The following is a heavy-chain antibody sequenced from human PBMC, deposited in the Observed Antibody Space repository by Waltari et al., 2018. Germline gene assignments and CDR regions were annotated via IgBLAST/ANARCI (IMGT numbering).Heavy chain of an antibody. CDR1: GCTSDISG. CDR3: TRDLTPGGADV. V-gene: IGHV3-9*02. J-gene: IGHJ6*02. D-gene: IGHD2-21*01. CDR2: ILLYRGTT. Sequence: EVQLVESGGGLVQPGRSLRLSCVVSGCTSDISGMHWVRQPPGRCMHRGSGILLYRGTTGYADSVKGRFTISGDNAKKSLYLQMNSLRPEDTALYYCTRDLTPGGADVWGQGTTVTVSS.